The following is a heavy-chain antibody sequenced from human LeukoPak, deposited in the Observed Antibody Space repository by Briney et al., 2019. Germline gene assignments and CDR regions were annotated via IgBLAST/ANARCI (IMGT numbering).Heavy chain of an antibody. CDR3: ARLSYDSSGYKYYFDY. D-gene: IGHD3-22*01. Sequence: SETLSLTCAVSGYSISSGYHWGWIRQPPGKGLEWIGTIYHSGSTYYNPSLKSRVTISVDTSKNQFSLKLSSVTAADTAVYYCARLSYDSSGYKYYFDYWGQGTLVTVSS. CDR1: GYSISSGYH. J-gene: IGHJ4*02. V-gene: IGHV4-38-2*01. CDR2: IYHSGST.